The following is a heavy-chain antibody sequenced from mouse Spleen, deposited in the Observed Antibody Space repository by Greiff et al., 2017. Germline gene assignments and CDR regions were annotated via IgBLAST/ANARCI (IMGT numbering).Heavy chain of an antibody. CDR2: IWSGGST. V-gene: IGHV2-2*01. CDR1: GFSLTSYG. J-gene: IGHJ1*03. Sequence: VQLQQSGPGLVQPSQSLSITCTVSGFSLTSYGVHWVRQSPGKGLEWLGVIWSGGSTDYNAAFISRLSISKDNSKSQVFFKMNSLQADDTAIYYCASWDGYWYFDVWGTGTTVTVSS. CDR3: ASWDGYWYFDV. D-gene: IGHD4-1*01.